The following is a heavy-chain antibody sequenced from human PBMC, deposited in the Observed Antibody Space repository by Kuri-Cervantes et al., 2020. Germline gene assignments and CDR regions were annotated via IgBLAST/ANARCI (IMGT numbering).Heavy chain of an antibody. CDR1: GGSISSGGYY. V-gene: IGHV4-61*08. CDR2: IVNTGST. Sequence: SETLSLTCTVSGGSISSGGYYWSWIRQPPGKGLEWIGDIVNTGSTNYRPSLKSRVIMSVDTSKNQFSLRLSSVTAADTAVYYCARANYIWGSYVDWGQGTLVTVSS. J-gene: IGHJ4*02. D-gene: IGHD3-16*01. CDR3: ARANYIWGSYVD.